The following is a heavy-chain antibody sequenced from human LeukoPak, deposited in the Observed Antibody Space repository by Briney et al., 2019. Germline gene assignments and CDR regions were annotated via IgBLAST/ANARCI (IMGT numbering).Heavy chain of an antibody. CDR1: GFTFSTYA. CDR3: AKEVSEMGLVDY. V-gene: IGHV3-23*01. Sequence: GGSLRLSCAASGFTFSTYAMSWVRQAPGKGLEWVSAIGDTTYYADSVKGRFTISRDNSKNTLYLQMNSLRAEDTAVYYCAKEVSEMGLVDYWGQGTLVTVSS. J-gene: IGHJ4*02. CDR2: IGDTT. D-gene: IGHD5-24*01.